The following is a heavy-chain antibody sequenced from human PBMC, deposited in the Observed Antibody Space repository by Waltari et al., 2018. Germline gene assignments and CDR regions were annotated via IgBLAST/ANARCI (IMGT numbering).Heavy chain of an antibody. CDR3: ASRSSGPTGPAINFDY. CDR1: GFTFSVSN. D-gene: IGHD3-22*01. CDR2: SSSSSNTI. Sequence: EVQLVESGGGLVQPGGSLRLSCAAAGFTFSVSNMNWVRQAPGKGLEWISFSSSSSNTIYYADSGKGRFTISRDNAQNSLYLQMNSLRVEDTAVYFCASRSSGPTGPAINFDYWGQGTLVTVSS. V-gene: IGHV3-48*01. J-gene: IGHJ4*02.